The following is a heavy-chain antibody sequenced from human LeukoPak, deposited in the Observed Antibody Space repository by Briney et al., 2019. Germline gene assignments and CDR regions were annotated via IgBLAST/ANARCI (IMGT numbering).Heavy chain of an antibody. Sequence: PGGSLRLSCAASGFTFSSYSMNWVRQAPGKGLEWVSSISSSSSYIYYADSVKGRFTISRDNAKNSLYLQMNSLRAEDAAVSQCARDESDSRGYYYLSHAFDIWGQGTMVTVSS. D-gene: IGHD3-22*01. CDR2: ISSSSSYI. CDR1: GFTFSSYS. CDR3: ARDESDSRGYYYLSHAFDI. J-gene: IGHJ3*02. V-gene: IGHV3-21*01.